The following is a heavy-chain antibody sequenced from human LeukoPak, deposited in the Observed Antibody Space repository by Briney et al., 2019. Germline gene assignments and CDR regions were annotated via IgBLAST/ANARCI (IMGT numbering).Heavy chain of an antibody. CDR2: ISSSSCI. Sequence: GGSLRLSCAASGFTFSSYSMNWVRQAPGKGLEWVSSISSSSCIYYADSVKGRFTISRDNAKNSLYLQMNSLRAEDTAVYYCARDIHEYSSSSHDAFDIWGQGTMVTVSS. V-gene: IGHV3-21*01. CDR3: ARDIHEYSSSSHDAFDI. D-gene: IGHD6-6*01. J-gene: IGHJ3*02. CDR1: GFTFSSYS.